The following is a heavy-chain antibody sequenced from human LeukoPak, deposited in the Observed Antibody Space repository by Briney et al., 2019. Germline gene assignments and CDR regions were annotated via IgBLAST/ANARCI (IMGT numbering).Heavy chain of an antibody. CDR3: ARDSSWVLSLDY. V-gene: IGHV3-7*01. Sequence: GGSLRLSCAASGFPLSSYWMSWVRQPPGRGLEWVPNIKKDGSEKYYVDSVKGRFTISRDNAKNSLYLQMNSLRAEDTVVYYCARDSSWVLSLDYWGQGTLVTVSS. CDR2: IKKDGSEK. CDR1: GFPLSSYW. D-gene: IGHD6-13*01. J-gene: IGHJ4*02.